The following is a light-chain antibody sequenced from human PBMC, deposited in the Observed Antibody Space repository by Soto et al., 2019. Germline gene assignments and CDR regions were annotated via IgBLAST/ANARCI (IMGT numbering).Light chain of an antibody. Sequence: ELVWPPSKGTRSLSPVYGSPLSFIAIQTVSSKLAGYQHKPVQAPRLLIYDTSNRATGIPDRFSGSGSGTEFTLRIRRLKSEDFAAYYCQQYNNWPQITGGKGKRREIK. J-gene: IGKJ5*01. CDR1: QTVSSK. CDR3: QQYNNWPQIT. V-gene: IGKV3D-15*01. CDR2: DTS.